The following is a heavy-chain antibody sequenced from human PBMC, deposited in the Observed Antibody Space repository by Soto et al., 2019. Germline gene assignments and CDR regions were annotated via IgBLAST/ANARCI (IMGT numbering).Heavy chain of an antibody. D-gene: IGHD6-19*01. J-gene: IGHJ4*02. V-gene: IGHV4-30-4*01. CDR2: IYYSGST. CDR1: GGSISSINYY. Sequence: QVQLQESGPGLVKPSQTLSLTCTVSGGSISSINYYWSWIRQPPGKGLEWIGYIYYSGSTYYNPSLKSRVSISVDTSKNQFSLKLSSVTAADTAVYYCASSNSGYNSGLDFDYWGQGTLVPVSS. CDR3: ASSNSGYNSGLDFDY.